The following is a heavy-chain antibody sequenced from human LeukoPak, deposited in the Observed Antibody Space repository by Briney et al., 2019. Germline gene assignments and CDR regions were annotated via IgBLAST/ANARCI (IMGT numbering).Heavy chain of an antibody. V-gene: IGHV3-23*01. Sequence: PGGSRTLSCLASGFTFKLSAMTWVRQAPGKGLERVSAIDGFGDNTYYTDSVKGRFTISRDNSRKTLYLQMDSLRAEDTATYYCARDRGPYVGIDNNWFDPWGQGTLVIVSS. J-gene: IGHJ5*02. CDR2: IDGFGDNT. D-gene: IGHD3-10*02. CDR3: ARDRGPYVGIDNNWFDP. CDR1: GFTFKLSA.